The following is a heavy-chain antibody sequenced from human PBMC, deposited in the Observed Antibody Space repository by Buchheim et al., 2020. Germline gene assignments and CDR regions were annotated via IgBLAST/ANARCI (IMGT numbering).Heavy chain of an antibody. D-gene: IGHD2-2*01. CDR3: VSPRVVTANIGFYYYGMDV. CDR1: GFTFSSYA. CDR2: ISGSGGST. J-gene: IGHJ6*02. Sequence: EVQLLESGGGLVQPGGSLRLFCAASGFTFSSYAMSWVRQAPGKGLEWVSGISGSGGSTFYADSVKGRFTISRDDSENSLYLQMNSLRTEDTAVYYCVSPRVVTANIGFYYYGMDVWGQGTT. V-gene: IGHV3-23*01.